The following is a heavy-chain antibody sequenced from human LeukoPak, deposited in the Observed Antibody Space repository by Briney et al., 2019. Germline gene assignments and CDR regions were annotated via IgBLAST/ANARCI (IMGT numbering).Heavy chain of an antibody. Sequence: PSETLSLTCNVSGGSINNSPYYWAWIRQPPGKGLEWIASMHYSGTTYHNPSLRSRVTISVDTSKNQSSLRLISVTAADTAVYYCARNDRGRPADYWGQGTLVTVSS. CDR2: MHYSGTT. J-gene: IGHJ4*02. D-gene: IGHD1-26*01. V-gene: IGHV4-39*01. CDR1: GGSINNSPYY. CDR3: ARNDRGRPADY.